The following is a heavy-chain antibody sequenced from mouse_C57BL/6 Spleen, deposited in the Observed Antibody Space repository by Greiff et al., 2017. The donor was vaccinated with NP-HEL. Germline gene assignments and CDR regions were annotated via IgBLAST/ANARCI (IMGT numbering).Heavy chain of an antibody. CDR1: GFTFSSYA. CDR3: TRDYYSNPALFAY. J-gene: IGHJ3*01. CDR2: ISSGGDYI. Sequence: EVQVVESGEGLVKPGGSLKLSCAASGFTFSSYAMSWVRQTPEKRLEWVAYISSGGDYIYYADTVQGRFTISRDNARNTLYLQMSSLKSEDIAMYYCTRDYYSNPALFAYWGQGTLVTVSA. V-gene: IGHV5-9-1*02. D-gene: IGHD2-5*01.